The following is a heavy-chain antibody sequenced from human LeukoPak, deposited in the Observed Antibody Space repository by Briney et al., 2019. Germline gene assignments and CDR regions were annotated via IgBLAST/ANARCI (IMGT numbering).Heavy chain of an antibody. CDR2: INWSGCSI. CDR1: GFTFDDYA. D-gene: IGHD3-10*01. V-gene: IGHV3-9*01. J-gene: IGHJ3*02. Sequence: AGGSLRLSCAVSGFTFDDYALHWVRQAPGKGLEWVSGINWSGCSIVYADSVKGRFTISRDNTKKSLYLQMNSLRPEDTALYYCAKERALGELNDAFDIWGQGTMVTVSS. CDR3: AKERALGELNDAFDI.